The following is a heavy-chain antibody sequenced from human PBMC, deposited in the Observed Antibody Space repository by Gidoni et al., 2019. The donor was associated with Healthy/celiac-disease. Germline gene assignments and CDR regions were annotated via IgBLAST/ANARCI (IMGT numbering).Heavy chain of an antibody. CDR1: GDSVPRNSAS. D-gene: IGHD3-3*01. J-gene: IGHJ4*02. V-gene: IGHV6-1*01. CDR2: TYYRSKWYN. CDR3: ARDGNVSYDFEDYFDY. Sequence: QVQLQQSGPGLVKPSQTLSLTCAISGDSVPRNSASWNWIRQSPSRGLEWLGRTYYRSKWYNDYAVSLKSRITINPDTSKNQFSLQLNSVTPEDTAVYYCARDGNVSYDFEDYFDYWGQGTLVTVSS.